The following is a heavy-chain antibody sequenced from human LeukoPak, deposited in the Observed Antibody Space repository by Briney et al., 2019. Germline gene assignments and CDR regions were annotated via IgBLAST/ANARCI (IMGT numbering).Heavy chain of an antibody. V-gene: IGHV3-21*01. CDR3: ARDWAVAGKGYYFDY. CDR1: GFTFSSYS. CDR2: ISSSSSYI. D-gene: IGHD6-19*01. J-gene: IGHJ4*02. Sequence: PGGSLRLSCAASGFTFSSYSMNWVRQAPGKGLEWVSSISSSSSYIYYADSVKGRFTISRDNAKNSLYLQMNSLRAEDTDVYYCARDWAVAGKGYYFDYWGQGTLVTVSS.